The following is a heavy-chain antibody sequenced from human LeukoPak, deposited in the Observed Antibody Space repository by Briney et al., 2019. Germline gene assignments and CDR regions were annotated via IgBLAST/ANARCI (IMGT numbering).Heavy chain of an antibody. CDR3: ARDYGDYVGYYYYYYGMDV. V-gene: IGHV4-34*01. Sequence: SETLSLTCAVYGGSFSGYYWSWIRQPPGKGLEWIGEINHSGSTNYNPSLKSRVTISVDTSKNQFSLKLSSVTAADTAVYYCARDYGDYVGYYYYYYGMDVWGQGTTVTVSS. J-gene: IGHJ6*02. CDR1: GGSFSGYY. D-gene: IGHD4-17*01. CDR2: INHSGST.